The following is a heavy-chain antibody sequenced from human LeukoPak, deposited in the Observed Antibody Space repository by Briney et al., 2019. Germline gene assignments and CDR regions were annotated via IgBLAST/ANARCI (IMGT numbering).Heavy chain of an antibody. CDR3: ARERMRRWTGSGWYKGWFDP. Sequence: SETLSLTCAVYGGSFSGYYWSWIRQPPGKGLEWIGEINHSGSTNYNPSLKSRVTISVDTSKNQFSLKLSSVTAADTAVYYCARERMRRWTGSGWYKGWFDPWGQGTLVTVSS. CDR1: GGSFSGYY. CDR2: INHSGST. D-gene: IGHD6-19*01. J-gene: IGHJ5*02. V-gene: IGHV4-34*01.